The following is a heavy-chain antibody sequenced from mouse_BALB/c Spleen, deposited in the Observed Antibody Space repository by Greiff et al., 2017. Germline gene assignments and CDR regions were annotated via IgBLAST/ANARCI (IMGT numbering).Heavy chain of an antibody. Sequence: EVHLVESGGDLVKPGGSLKLSCAASGFTFSSYGMSWVRQTPDKRLEWVATISSGGSYTYYPDSVKGRFTISRDNAKNTLYLQMSSLKSEDTAMYYCARHEGYGNPWFAYWGQGTLVTVSA. CDR2: ISSGGSYT. CDR1: GFTFSSYG. CDR3: ARHEGYGNPWFAY. J-gene: IGHJ3*01. D-gene: IGHD2-10*02. V-gene: IGHV5-6*01.